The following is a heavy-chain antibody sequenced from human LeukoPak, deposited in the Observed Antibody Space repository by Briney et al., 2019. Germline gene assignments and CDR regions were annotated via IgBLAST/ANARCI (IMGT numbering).Heavy chain of an antibody. D-gene: IGHD2-15*01. V-gene: IGHV5-51*01. CDR1: GYSFTSYW. CDR2: IYPADSDA. J-gene: IGHJ4*02. Sequence: GESLKISCKGSGYSFTSYWIGWVRQMTGKGLEYMGIIYPADSDATYSPSFQGQVTISADKSTNTAYLQWSSLKASDSAIYFCARGRTSWPFEYWGQGSLVTVSS. CDR3: ARGRTSWPFEY.